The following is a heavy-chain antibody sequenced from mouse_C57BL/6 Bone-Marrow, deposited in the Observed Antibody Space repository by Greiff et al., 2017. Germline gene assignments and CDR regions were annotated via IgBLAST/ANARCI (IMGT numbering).Heavy chain of an antibody. Sequence: VQLKESGPVLVKPGASVKMSCKASGYTFTDYYMNWVKQSHGKSLEWIGVINPYNGGTSYNQKFKGKATLTVDKSSSTAYMELNRLTSVDSAVYYGAREEPMVKDAMDYWGQGTSVTVSS. CDR3: AREEPMVKDAMDY. V-gene: IGHV1-19*01. D-gene: IGHD2-2*01. J-gene: IGHJ4*01. CDR1: GYTFTDYY. CDR2: INPYNGGT.